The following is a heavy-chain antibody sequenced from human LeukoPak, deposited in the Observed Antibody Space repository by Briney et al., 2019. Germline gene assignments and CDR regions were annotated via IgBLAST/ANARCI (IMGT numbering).Heavy chain of an antibody. CDR1: GYIFTSYV. V-gene: IGHV7-4-1*02. Sequence: ASVKVSCKASGYIFTSYVLHWVRQAPGQGLEWMGWINTNTGNPTYAQGFTGRFVFSLDTSVSTAYLQISSLKADDTAIYYCGRGDYETHGYQTRWGQGTLVTVSS. D-gene: IGHD3-22*01. CDR2: INTNTGNP. CDR3: GRGDYETHGYQTR. J-gene: IGHJ4*02.